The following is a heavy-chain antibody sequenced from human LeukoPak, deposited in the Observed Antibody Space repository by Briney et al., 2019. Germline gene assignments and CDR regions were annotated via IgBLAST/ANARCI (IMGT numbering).Heavy chain of an antibody. D-gene: IGHD4-17*01. J-gene: IGHJ3*02. V-gene: IGHV4-59*11. CDR1: DDSFSSHY. CDR2: TSYISST. Sequence: SETLSLTRAVSDDSFSSHYWTWIRPPPGKGLEWIEYTSYISSTNYNRSLNSRVTISIDTSKNQFSLKLSSVTAADTAVYYWARDLVTGTKGFDIWGRGKGVSVSA. CDR3: ARDLVTGTKGFDI.